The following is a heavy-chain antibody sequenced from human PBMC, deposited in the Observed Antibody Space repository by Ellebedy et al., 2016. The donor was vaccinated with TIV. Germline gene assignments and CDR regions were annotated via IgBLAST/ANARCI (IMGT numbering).Heavy chain of an antibody. CDR2: TSADGTNK. Sequence: PGGSLRLSCAASGFTFRNYGMHWVRQAPGKGLEWVALTSADGTNKYYADSVKGRFTISRDNAQNTLYLEMNNLRTEDTAVYYCARHIPSLKYYFDYWGQGMLVTVSS. CDR3: ARHIPSLKYYFDY. CDR1: GFTFRNYG. D-gene: IGHD2-21*01. V-gene: IGHV3-30*03. J-gene: IGHJ4*02.